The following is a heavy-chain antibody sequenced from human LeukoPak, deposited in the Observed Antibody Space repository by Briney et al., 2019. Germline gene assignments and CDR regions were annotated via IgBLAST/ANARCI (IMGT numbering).Heavy chain of an antibody. CDR2: FDPEDGET. V-gene: IGHV1-24*01. Sequence: GASVKVSCKVSGYTLTELSMHWVRQAPGKGLEWMGGFDPEDGETIYAQKFQGRVTMTEDTSTDTAYMELSSLRSEDTAVYYCATGDSGSYPARVLTYWGQGTLVTVSS. J-gene: IGHJ4*02. CDR1: GYTLTELS. D-gene: IGHD1-26*01. CDR3: ATGDSGSYPARVLTY.